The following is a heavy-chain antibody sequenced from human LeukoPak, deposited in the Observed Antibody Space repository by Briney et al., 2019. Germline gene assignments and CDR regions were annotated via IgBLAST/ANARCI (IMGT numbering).Heavy chain of an antibody. CDR3: ARGGSIAAAGTGYFFDY. CDR2: INHSGST. CDR1: GGSFSGYY. V-gene: IGHV4-34*01. Sequence: PSETLSLTCAVYGGSFSGYYWSWIRQPPGKGLEWIGEINHSGSTNHNPSLKSRVTISVDTSKNQFSLSLSSVTAADTAVYYCARGGSIAAAGTGYFFDYWGQGTLVTVSS. D-gene: IGHD6-13*01. J-gene: IGHJ4*02.